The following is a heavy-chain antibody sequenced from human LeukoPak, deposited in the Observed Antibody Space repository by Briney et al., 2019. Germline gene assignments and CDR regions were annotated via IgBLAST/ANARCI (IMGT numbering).Heavy chain of an antibody. CDR1: GGTFSSYA. D-gene: IGHD4-17*01. CDR3: ARDAATTVTMSFWFDP. V-gene: IGHV1-69*05. CDR2: IIPIFGTA. J-gene: IGHJ5*02. Sequence: SVKVPCKASGGTFSSYAINWLRQAPGQGLEWMGGIIPIFGTANYAQKFQGRVTITTDESTSTAYMELSSLRSEDTAVYYCARDAATTVTMSFWFDPWGQGTLVTVSS.